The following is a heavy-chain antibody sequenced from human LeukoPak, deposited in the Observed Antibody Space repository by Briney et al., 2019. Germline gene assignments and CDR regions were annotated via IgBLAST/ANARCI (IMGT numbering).Heavy chain of an antibody. CDR2: IYSGGST. CDR1: GFTFSNAW. Sequence: GGSLRPSCAASGFTFSNAWMSWVRQAPGKGLEWVSVIYSGGSTYYADSVKGRFTISRHNSKNTLYLQMNSLRAEDTAVYYCARETSYYYGSGSYSETNGMDVWGQGTTVTVSS. CDR3: ARETSYYYGSGSYSETNGMDV. D-gene: IGHD3-10*01. V-gene: IGHV3-53*04. J-gene: IGHJ6*02.